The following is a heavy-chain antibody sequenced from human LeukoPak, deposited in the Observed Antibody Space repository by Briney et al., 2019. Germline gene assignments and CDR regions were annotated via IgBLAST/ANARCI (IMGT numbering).Heavy chain of an antibody. Sequence: SENLSLTCTVSGISISSFCWSWIRQPATKGLQWISRVCNSGNTNYNPSLRSRVIMSIDTSKNQLSLDLSSVTAADTAAYHCARGEAVPAAMGDLFDYWGQGTLVTVSS. CDR1: GISISSFC. J-gene: IGHJ4*02. V-gene: IGHV4-4*07. D-gene: IGHD2-2*01. CDR2: VCNSGNT. CDR3: ARGEAVPAAMGDLFDY.